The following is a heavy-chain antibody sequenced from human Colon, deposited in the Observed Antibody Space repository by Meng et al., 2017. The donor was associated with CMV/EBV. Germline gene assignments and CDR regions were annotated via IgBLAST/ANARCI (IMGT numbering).Heavy chain of an antibody. J-gene: IGHJ6*02. Sequence: GGSLRPSCTVLGFTFDDSAMSWVRQAPGKGLEWVGLTRSKTYGGTTEYAASVKGRFTISRDDSKSIAYLQMNSLKTEDTAVYYCTRGPYHQPRGLDVWGQGTTVTVSS. CDR3: TRGPYHQPRGLDV. CDR1: GFTFDDSA. V-gene: IGHV3-49*04. D-gene: IGHD2-2*01. CDR2: TRSKTYGGTT.